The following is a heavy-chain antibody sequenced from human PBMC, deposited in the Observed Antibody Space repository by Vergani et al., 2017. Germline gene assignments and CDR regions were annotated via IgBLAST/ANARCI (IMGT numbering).Heavy chain of an antibody. J-gene: IGHJ6*04. D-gene: IGHD2-21*01. CDR3: VRAGSYCGSTTCRNPSYFYYYRIDV. CDR1: GFTFSTYA. CDR2: IYYDGSKK. Sequence: QVQLVESGGGVVQPGRSLRLSCTSSGFTFSTYAMHWVRQAPGKGLEWVAIIYYDGSKKYYADSVKGRFTISRDNSRNTLDLLMSSLRAEDTAIYYCVRAGSYCGSTTCRNPSYFYYYRIDVWGEGTAVTVSS. V-gene: IGHV3-33*01.